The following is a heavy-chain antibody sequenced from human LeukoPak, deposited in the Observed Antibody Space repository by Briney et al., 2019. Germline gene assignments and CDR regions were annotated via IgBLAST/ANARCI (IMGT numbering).Heavy chain of an antibody. V-gene: IGHV1-24*01. CDR1: GYTLTELS. Sequence: ASVKVSCKVSGYTLTELSMHWVRQAPGKGLEWMGGFDPEGGETIHAQKFQGRVTMTEDTSTDTAYMELSSLRSEDTAVYYCATDPYCSSTSCYPGYWGQGTLVTVSS. J-gene: IGHJ4*02. CDR2: FDPEGGET. D-gene: IGHD2-2*01. CDR3: ATDPYCSSTSCYPGY.